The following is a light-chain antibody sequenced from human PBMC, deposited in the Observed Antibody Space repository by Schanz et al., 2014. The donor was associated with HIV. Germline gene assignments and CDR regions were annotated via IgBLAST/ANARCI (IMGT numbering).Light chain of an antibody. CDR3: TSYTTTRTVA. CDR1: SADVGAYNY. CDR2: DVS. J-gene: IGLJ2*01. V-gene: IGLV2-14*03. Sequence: QSALTQPASVSGSPGQSITISCTGTSADVGAYNYVSWYQQHPGKAPKLMIYDVSNRPSGVSNRFSGSKSGNTASLTISGLQADDEGDYYCTSYTTTRTVAFGGGTKLTVL.